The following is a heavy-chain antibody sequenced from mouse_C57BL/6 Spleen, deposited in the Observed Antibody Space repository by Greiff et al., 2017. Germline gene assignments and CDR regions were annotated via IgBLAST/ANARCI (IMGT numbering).Heavy chain of an antibody. CDR1: GYTFTSYG. Sequence: QVQLQQSGAELARPGASVKLSCKASGYTFTSYGISWVKQRTGQGLEWIGEIYPRSGNTYYNEKFKGKATLTADKSSSTAYMELRSLTSEDSAVYFCARRGGEGPYWYFEVWGTGTTVTVSS. V-gene: IGHV1-81*01. CDR3: ARRGGEGPYWYFEV. CDR2: IYPRSGNT. J-gene: IGHJ1*03. D-gene: IGHD3-3*01.